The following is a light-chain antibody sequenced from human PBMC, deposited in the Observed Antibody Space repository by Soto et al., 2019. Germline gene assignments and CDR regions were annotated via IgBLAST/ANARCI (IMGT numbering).Light chain of an antibody. CDR2: DNS. V-gene: IGLV1-40*01. CDR3: QSYDSSLSAPYV. J-gene: IGLJ1*01. Sequence: QSVLTQPPSVSGAPGQRVTISCTGSSSNIGAGYDVHWYQHLPGTAPKLLIYDNSNRPSGVPDRLSGSKSGTSASLAITGLRAEDEADYYCQSYDSSLSAPYVFGTGTKVTVL. CDR1: SSNIGAGYD.